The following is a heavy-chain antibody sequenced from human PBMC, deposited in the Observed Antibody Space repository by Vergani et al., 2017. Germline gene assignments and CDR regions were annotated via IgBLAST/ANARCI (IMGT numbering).Heavy chain of an antibody. CDR1: GYSFTSYW. CDR3: ARQGRYCSSTSCYTVYWFDP. CDR2: IYPGDSDT. V-gene: IGHV5-51*01. D-gene: IGHD2-2*02. J-gene: IGHJ5*02. Sequence: EVQLVPSGAEVKKPGESLKISCKGSGYSFTSYWIGWVRQMPGKGLEWMGIIYPGDSDTRYSPSFQGQVTISADKSISTAYLQWSSLKASDTAMYYCARQGRYCSSTSCYTVYWFDPWGQGTLVTVSS.